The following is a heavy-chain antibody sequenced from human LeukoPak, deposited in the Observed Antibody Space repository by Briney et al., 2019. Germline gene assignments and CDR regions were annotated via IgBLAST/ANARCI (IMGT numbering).Heavy chain of an antibody. V-gene: IGHV3-21*01. CDR2: ISSSSSYI. CDR3: ARDLWFGELLLDY. J-gene: IGHJ4*02. Sequence: GGSLRLSCAASGFTFSSYSMNWVRQAPGKGLEWVSSISSSSSYIYYADSVKGRFTISRDNAKNSLYLQMNSLRAEDTAVYYCARDLWFGELLLDYWGQGTLVTVSS. CDR1: GFTFSSYS. D-gene: IGHD3-10*01.